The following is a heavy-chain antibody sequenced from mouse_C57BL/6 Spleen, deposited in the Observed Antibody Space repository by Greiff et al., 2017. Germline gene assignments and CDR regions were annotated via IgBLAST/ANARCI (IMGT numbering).Heavy chain of an antibody. V-gene: IGHV1-52*01. CDR2: IDPSDSET. CDR3: AREDYYAPGGYFDV. D-gene: IGHD1-1*01. CDR1: GYTFTSYW. J-gene: IGHJ1*03. Sequence: QVQLQQPGAELVRPGSSVKLSCKASGYTFTSYWMHWVKQRPIQGLEWIGNIDPSDSETHYNQKFKDKATLTVDKSSSPAYMQLSSLTSEDSAVYYCAREDYYAPGGYFDVWGTGTTVTVSS.